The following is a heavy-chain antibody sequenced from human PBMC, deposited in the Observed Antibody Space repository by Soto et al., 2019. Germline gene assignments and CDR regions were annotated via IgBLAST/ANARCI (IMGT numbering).Heavy chain of an antibody. J-gene: IGHJ2*01. V-gene: IGHV4-30-2*01. CDR2: IYHSGST. D-gene: IGHD2-21*02. CDR1: GGSISSGGYS. Sequence: SETLSLTCAVSGGSISSGGYSWSWIRQPPGKGLEWIGYIYHSGSTYYNPSLKSRVTISVDRPKNQFSLKLSSVTAADTAVYYCARASVVVTAITVYWYFDLWGRGTLVTVSS. CDR3: ARASVVVTAITVYWYFDL.